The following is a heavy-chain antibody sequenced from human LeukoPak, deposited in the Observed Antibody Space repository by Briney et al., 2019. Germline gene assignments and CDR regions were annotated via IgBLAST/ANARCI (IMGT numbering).Heavy chain of an antibody. Sequence: ASVKVSCKASGGTFSSYAISWVRQAPGQGLEWMGRIIPILGIANYAQKFQGRVTITADKSTSTAYMELSSLRSEDTAVYYCARCYSGYDSPLDYWGQGTLVTVSS. J-gene: IGHJ4*02. CDR3: ARCYSGYDSPLDY. V-gene: IGHV1-69*04. CDR2: IIPILGIA. D-gene: IGHD5-12*01. CDR1: GGTFSSYA.